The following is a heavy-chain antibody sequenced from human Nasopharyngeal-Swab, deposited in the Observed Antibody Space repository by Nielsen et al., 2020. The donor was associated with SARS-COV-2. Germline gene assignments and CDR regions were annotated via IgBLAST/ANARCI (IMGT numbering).Heavy chain of an antibody. CDR1: GFIVSSTY. D-gene: IGHD1-7*01. V-gene: IGHV3-53*01. J-gene: IGHJ4*02. Sequence: GGSLRLSCAVSGFIVSSTYMSWVRQAPGKGLEWVSVVGTSADTYYADSVKGRFTISRDNSRSTMYLQMNSLRADDTAVYYCARVALTGTTEDYWGQGTLVTVSS. CDR2: VGTSADT. CDR3: ARVALTGTTEDY.